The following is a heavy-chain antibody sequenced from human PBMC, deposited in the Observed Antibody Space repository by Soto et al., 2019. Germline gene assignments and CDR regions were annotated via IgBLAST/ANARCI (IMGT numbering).Heavy chain of an antibody. D-gene: IGHD3-10*01. CDR3: AKDGPLGELMAD. J-gene: IGHJ4*02. CDR2: ISGRGSFT. Sequence: EVQLLESGGGLVQPGGSLRLSCAASGFTFSSYAMNWVRQAPGKGLEWVSTISGRGSFTYYSDSVKGRCTISRDDSKNTLYLQMNSLRAEDTAVYYCAKDGPLGELMADWGQGTLVIVAA. CDR1: GFTFSSYA. V-gene: IGHV3-23*01.